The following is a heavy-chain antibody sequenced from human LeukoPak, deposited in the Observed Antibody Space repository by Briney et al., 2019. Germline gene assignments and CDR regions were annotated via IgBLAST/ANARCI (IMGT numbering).Heavy chain of an antibody. V-gene: IGHV3-23*01. Sequence: GGSLRLSCAVSGITLSNYGMSWVRQAPGKGLEWVAGISDSGGRTNYADSVKGRFTISRDNPKNTLYLQMNSLRAEDTAVYYCTTDPAAEIDYWGQGTLVTVSS. CDR2: ISDSGGRT. CDR1: GITLSNYG. D-gene: IGHD6-13*01. J-gene: IGHJ4*02. CDR3: TTDPAAEIDY.